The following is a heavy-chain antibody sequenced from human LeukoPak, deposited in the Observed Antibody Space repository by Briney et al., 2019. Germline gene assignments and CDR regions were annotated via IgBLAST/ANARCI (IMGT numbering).Heavy chain of an antibody. Sequence: GGSLRLSCAASGFTFSRSAMSWVRQAPGKGPEWVSAISGTGTATFYTDSVKGRFTISRDTSVNTLFLQMNSLRAEDTAVYYCARGGLELPNWGQGTLVTVSS. CDR1: GFTFSRSA. CDR2: ISGTGTAT. D-gene: IGHD1-7*01. CDR3: ARGGLELPN. J-gene: IGHJ4*02. V-gene: IGHV3-23*01.